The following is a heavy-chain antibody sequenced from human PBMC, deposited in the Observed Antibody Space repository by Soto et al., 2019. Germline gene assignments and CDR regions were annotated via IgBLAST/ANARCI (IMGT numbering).Heavy chain of an antibody. CDR1: GVTFGDYD. CDR3: TRDYSDTRGYYGMDV. V-gene: IGHV3-49*04. D-gene: IGHD3-22*01. CDR2: IRSKAYGGAT. Sequence: GGSLRLSCTASGVTFGDYDMSWVRQAPGKGLEWVGFIRSKAYGGATEYAASVKGRFTISRDDSKTIAYLQMNNLKTEDTAVYYCTRDYSDTRGYYGMDVWGQGTTVTVSS. J-gene: IGHJ6*02.